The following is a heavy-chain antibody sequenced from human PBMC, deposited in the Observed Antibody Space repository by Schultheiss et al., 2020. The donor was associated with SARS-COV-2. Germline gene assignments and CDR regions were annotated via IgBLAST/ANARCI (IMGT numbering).Heavy chain of an antibody. D-gene: IGHD4-17*01. J-gene: IGHJ6*02. CDR2: MNPNSGNT. CDR1: GYTFTSYA. V-gene: IGHV1-8*02. CDR3: ARGATVTSRVPCMDV. Sequence: ASVKVSCQASGYTFTSYAMHWVRQAPGQRLEWMGWMNPNSGNTGYAQKFQGRVTMTRDTSTSTVYMELRSLRSDDTAVYYCARGATVTSRVPCMDVWGQGTTVTVSS.